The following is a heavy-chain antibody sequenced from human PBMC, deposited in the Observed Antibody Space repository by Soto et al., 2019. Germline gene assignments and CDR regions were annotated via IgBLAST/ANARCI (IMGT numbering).Heavy chain of an antibody. Sequence: GGSLRLSCSASGFTFSNFWMHWVRQGPGKGLDWVSHISPDGSDIVYADSVKGRFIISRDNARNTVYLQMSSLGVEDTAMYYCTILPWEVAPSWDQGTLVTVSS. CDR1: GFTFSNFW. D-gene: IGHD1-26*01. CDR3: TILPWEVAPS. J-gene: IGHJ4*02. CDR2: ISPDGSDI. V-gene: IGHV3-74*01.